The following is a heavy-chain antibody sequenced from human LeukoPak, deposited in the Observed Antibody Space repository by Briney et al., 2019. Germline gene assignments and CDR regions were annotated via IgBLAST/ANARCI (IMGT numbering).Heavy chain of an antibody. CDR3: ARELWDHRGGFDV. V-gene: IGHV4-34*01. CDR2: INHSGGT. J-gene: IGHJ3*01. Sequence: LRLSCAASGFTFSDYYMSWIRQPPGKGLEWIGEINHSGGTNYNPSLESRVTISVDTSKDQFSLKLSSVTAADTAVYYCARELWDHRGGFDVWGQGTMVTVSS. D-gene: IGHD1-26*01. CDR1: GFTFSDYY.